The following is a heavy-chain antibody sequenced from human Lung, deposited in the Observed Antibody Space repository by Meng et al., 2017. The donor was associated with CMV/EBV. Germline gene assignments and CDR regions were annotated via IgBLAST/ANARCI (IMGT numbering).Heavy chain of an antibody. CDR1: GYSFTSYW. CDR2: IYPGDSDT. CDR3: ARSFYDFWSGYTDYYYSMDV. Sequence: SXXGSGYSFTSYWIGWVRQLPGKGLEWMGIIYPGDSDTRYSPSCQGQVTISADKSISTAYLQWSSLKASDTAMYYCARSFYDFWSGYTDYYYSMDVWXQGTXVTVSS. V-gene: IGHV5-51*01. J-gene: IGHJ6*02. D-gene: IGHD3-3*01.